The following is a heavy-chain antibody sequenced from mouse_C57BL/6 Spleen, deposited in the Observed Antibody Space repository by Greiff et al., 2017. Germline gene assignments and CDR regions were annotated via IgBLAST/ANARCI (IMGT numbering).Heavy chain of an antibody. CDR3: TRNLLLYYWYFDV. V-gene: IGHV1-15*01. J-gene: IGHJ1*03. CDR2: IDPETGGT. CDR1: GYTFTDYE. Sequence: QVQLKQSGAELVRPGASVTLSCKASGYTFTDYEMHWVKQTPVHGLEWIGAIDPETGGTAYNQKFKGKAILTADKSSSTAYMELRSLTSEDSAVYYCTRNLLLYYWYFDVWGTGTTVTVSS. D-gene: IGHD1-1*02.